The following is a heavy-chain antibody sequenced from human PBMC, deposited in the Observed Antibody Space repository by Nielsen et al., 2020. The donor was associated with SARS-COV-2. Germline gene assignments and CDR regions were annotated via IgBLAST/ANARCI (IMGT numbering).Heavy chain of an antibody. J-gene: IGHJ6*02. Sequence: GESLKISCAASGFTFSSYWMHWVRQAPGKGLEWVSHINWSGDTADFSDSVKGRFTVSRDNAKNFLYLQMSSLRVEDTALYHCARVGQDYYYGMDVWGRGTTVIVS. CDR1: GFTFSSYW. CDR3: ARVGQDYYYGMDV. CDR2: INWSGDTA. V-gene: IGHV3-20*01.